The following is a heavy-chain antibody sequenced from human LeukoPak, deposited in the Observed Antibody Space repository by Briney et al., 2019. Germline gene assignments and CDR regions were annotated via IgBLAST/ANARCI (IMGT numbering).Heavy chain of an antibody. CDR2: IKSKTDGGTT. V-gene: IGHV3-15*01. CDR1: GFTFSNAR. D-gene: IGHD2-15*01. CDR3: TTAIVVVVAATRSSNYYYMDV. J-gene: IGHJ6*03. Sequence: GGPLRLSCAASGFTFSNARMSWVRQAPGKGLEWVGRIKSKTDGGTTDYAAPVKGRFTISRDDSKNTLYLQMNSLKTEDTAVYYCTTAIVVVVAATRSSNYYYMDVWGKGTTVTVSS.